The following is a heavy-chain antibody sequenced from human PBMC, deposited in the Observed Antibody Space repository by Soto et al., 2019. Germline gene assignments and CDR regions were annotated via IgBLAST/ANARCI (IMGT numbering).Heavy chain of an antibody. CDR3: ARDWAPPHYYDSSGFEWFDP. CDR1: AGTFSSYA. Sequence: ASVKVSCKASAGTFSSYAISWVRQAPGQGLEWMGGIIPIFGTANYAQKFQGRVTITADESTSTAYMELSSLRSEDTAVYYCARDWAPPHYYDSSGFEWFDPWGQGTLVSVSS. V-gene: IGHV1-69*13. CDR2: IIPIFGTA. J-gene: IGHJ5*02. D-gene: IGHD3-22*01.